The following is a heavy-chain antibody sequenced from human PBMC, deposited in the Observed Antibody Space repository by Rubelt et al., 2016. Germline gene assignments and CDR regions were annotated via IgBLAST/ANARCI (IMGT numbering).Heavy chain of an antibody. CDR1: GGSISSSGYY. J-gene: IGHJ5*02. Sequence: QLQLQESGPGLVKPSETLSLTCTVSGGSISSSGYYWGWIRQPPGKGLEWIGSIYHSGSTYYNPSLKSRVTISVEPFKNQFYLKLSCVTSADTAVYYCAGHAIGGYCYGYGIGWLDLWGQGTLVTVSS. CDR2: IYHSGST. D-gene: IGHD5-18*01. CDR3: AGHAIGGYCYGYGIGWLDL. V-gene: IGHV4-39*01.